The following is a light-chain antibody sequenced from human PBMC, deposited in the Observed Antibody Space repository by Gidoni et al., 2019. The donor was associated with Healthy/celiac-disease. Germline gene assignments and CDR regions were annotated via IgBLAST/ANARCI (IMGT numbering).Light chain of an antibody. Sequence: EIVLTQSPATLSLSPGERGGLSCRASQSVSSYLAWYQQKPGQAPRLLIYDASNRATGIPARFSGSGSGTDFTLTISSLEPEDFAVYYCQQRSNWPPYTFGQGTKLEIK. CDR1: QSVSSY. CDR2: DAS. CDR3: QQRSNWPPYT. V-gene: IGKV3-11*01. J-gene: IGKJ2*01.